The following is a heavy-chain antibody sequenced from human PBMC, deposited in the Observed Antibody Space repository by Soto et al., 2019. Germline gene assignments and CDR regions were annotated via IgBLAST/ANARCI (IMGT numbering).Heavy chain of an antibody. V-gene: IGHV1-18*01. CDR1: GYTFTSYG. CDR2: ISGYNGNS. Sequence: QVQLVQSGAEVKKPGASVKVSCKASGYTFTSYGISWVRQAPGQGLEWMGRISGYNGNSNYAQNLQGRATMTTDISTSTAYMELRSLRCDDTAVYYSAREDIQDIVVVIVAPEGLGYWGQGTLVTVSS. CDR3: AREDIQDIVVVIVAPEGLGY. J-gene: IGHJ4*02. D-gene: IGHD2-15*01.